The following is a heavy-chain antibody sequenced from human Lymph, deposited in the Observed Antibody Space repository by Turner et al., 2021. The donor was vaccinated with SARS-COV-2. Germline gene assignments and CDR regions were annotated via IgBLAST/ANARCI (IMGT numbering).Heavy chain of an antibody. CDR2: IWYDGSNK. CDR1: GFTFGSYG. J-gene: IGHJ6*02. D-gene: IGHD5-12*01. CDR3: ARVKGYNGYDLRYYYGMDV. V-gene: IGHV3-33*01. Sequence: QVQLVESGGGVVQPGRSLRLSCAASGFTFGSYGMHWVRRAPGKGLEWVAVIWYDGSNKYYADSVKGRFTISRDNSKNTLYLQMNSLRAEDTAVYYCARVKGYNGYDLRYYYGMDVWGQGTTVTVSS.